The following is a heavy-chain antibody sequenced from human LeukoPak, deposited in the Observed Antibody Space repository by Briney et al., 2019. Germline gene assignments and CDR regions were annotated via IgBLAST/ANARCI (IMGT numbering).Heavy chain of an antibody. CDR1: GGSISSGGYY. Sequence: SETLSLTCTVSGGSISSGGYYWSWIRQHPGKGLEWIGYIYYSGSTYYNPSLKSRVTISVDTSKNQFSLKLSSVTAADTAVYYCASHTAMATEFDYWGQGTLVTVSS. CDR2: IYYSGST. V-gene: IGHV4-31*03. J-gene: IGHJ4*02. CDR3: ASHTAMATEFDY. D-gene: IGHD5-18*01.